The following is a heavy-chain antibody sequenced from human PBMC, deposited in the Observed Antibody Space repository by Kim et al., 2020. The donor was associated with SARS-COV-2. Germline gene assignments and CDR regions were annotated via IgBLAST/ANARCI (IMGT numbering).Heavy chain of an antibody. J-gene: IGHJ4*02. CDR2: SGSSTI. CDR3: ARGGGIDY. D-gene: IGHD3-16*01. V-gene: IGHV3-48*02. Sequence: SGSSTIYYGDSVKGRFTISRDNAKNSLYLPMNSLRDEDTAVYYCARGGGIDYWGQGTLVTVSS.